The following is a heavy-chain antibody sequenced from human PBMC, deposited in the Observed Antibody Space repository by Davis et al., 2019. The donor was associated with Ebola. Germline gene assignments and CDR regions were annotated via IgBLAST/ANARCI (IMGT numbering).Heavy chain of an antibody. J-gene: IGHJ6*02. V-gene: IGHV3-7*01. Sequence: PGGSLRLSCAASGFTFSSYGMHWVRQAPGKGLEWVANIKQDGSEKYYVDSVKGRFTISRDNAKNSLYLQMNSLRAEDTAVYYCATRQTPVIRLYGMDVWGQGTTVVVSS. CDR2: IKQDGSEK. CDR3: ATRQTPVIRLYGMDV. D-gene: IGHD2-2*02. CDR1: GFTFSSYG.